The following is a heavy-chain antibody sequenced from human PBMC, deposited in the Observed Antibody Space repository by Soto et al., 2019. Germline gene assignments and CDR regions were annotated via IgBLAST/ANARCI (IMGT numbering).Heavy chain of an antibody. J-gene: IGHJ3*02. D-gene: IGHD3-3*01. CDR2: ISGSGGST. V-gene: IGHV3-23*01. Sequence: GGSLRLSCAASGFTFSSYAMSWVRQAPGKGLEWVSAISGSGGSTYYADSVKGRFTISGDNSKNTLYLQMNSLRAEDTAVYYCAKDLWYYDFWSGSPDAFDIWGHGTLVTVSS. CDR3: AKDLWYYDFWSGSPDAFDI. CDR1: GFTFSSYA.